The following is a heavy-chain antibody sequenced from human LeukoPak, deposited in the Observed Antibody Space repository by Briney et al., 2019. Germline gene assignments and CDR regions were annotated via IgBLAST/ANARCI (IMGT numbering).Heavy chain of an antibody. CDR2: ISYSGTT. Sequence: SETLSLTCTVSGGSISRSGYSWAWIRPPPGKRLEWIASISYSGTTYYNPSLKSRVTISLDTSKNQFSLKLDSVTAADTAVYYCATPWGMYSSAWHEGIDYWGQGTLVIVSS. J-gene: IGHJ4*02. D-gene: IGHD6-19*01. CDR3: ATPWGMYSSAWHEGIDY. CDR1: GGSISRSGYS. V-gene: IGHV4-39*01.